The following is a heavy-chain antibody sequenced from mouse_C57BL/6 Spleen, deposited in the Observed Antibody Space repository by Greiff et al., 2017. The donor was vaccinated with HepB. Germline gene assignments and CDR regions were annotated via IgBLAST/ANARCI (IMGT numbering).Heavy chain of an antibody. CDR2: INPNNGGT. Sequence: VQLQQSGPELVKPGASVKIPCKASGYTFTDYNMDWVKQSHGKSLEWIGDINPNNGGTIYNQKFKGKATLTVDKSSSTAYMELRSLTSEDTAVYYCARDRDYDGYYEWFAYWGQGTLVTVAA. CDR3: ARDRDYDGYYEWFAY. CDR1: GYTFTDYN. J-gene: IGHJ3*01. D-gene: IGHD2-3*01. V-gene: IGHV1-18*01.